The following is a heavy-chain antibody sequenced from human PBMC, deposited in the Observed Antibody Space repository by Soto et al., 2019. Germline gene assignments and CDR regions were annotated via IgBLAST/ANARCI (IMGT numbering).Heavy chain of an antibody. V-gene: IGHV1-69*13. J-gene: IGHJ3*02. CDR3: AREELQWLTEPDAFDI. CDR2: IIPIFGTA. Sequence: GASVKVSCKASGGTFSSYAISWVRQAPGQGLEWMGGIIPIFGTANYAQKFQGRVTITADESTSTAYMELSSLRAEDTAVYYCAREELQWLTEPDAFDIWGQGTMVTVSS. CDR1: GGTFSSYA. D-gene: IGHD3-3*01.